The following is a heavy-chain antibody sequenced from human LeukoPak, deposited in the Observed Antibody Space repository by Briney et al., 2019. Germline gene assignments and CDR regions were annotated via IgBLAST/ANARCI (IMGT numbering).Heavy chain of an antibody. CDR1: GFTFSSYS. V-gene: IGHV3-21*04. Sequence: GGSLRLSCAASGFTFSSYSMNWVRQAPGKGLEWVSSISSSSSYIYYADSVKGRFTISRDDSKNTLYLQMNSLRSDDTAVYYCARDRSTGDYWGQGTLVTVSS. J-gene: IGHJ4*02. CDR3: ARDRSTGDY. CDR2: ISSSSSYI.